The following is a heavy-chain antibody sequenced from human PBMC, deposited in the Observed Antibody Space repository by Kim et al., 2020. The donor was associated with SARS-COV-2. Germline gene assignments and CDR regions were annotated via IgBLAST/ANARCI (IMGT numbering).Heavy chain of an antibody. J-gene: IGHJ4*02. V-gene: IGHV3-23*01. CDR3: AKAENQDTYYYGSGFMRGFDY. CDR1: GFTFSSYA. D-gene: IGHD3-10*01. Sequence: GGSLRLSCAASGFTFSSYAMSWVRQAPGKGLEWVSAISGSGGSTYYADSVKGRFTISRDNSKNTLYLQMNSLRAEDTAVYYCAKAENQDTYYYGSGFMRGFDYWGQGTLVTVSS. CDR2: ISGSGGST.